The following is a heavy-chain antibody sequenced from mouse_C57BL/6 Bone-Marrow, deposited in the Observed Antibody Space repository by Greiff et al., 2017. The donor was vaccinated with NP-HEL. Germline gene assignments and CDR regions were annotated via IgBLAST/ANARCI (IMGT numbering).Heavy chain of an antibody. CDR3: ARESFIYYYGSSLYFDY. CDR2: ISYDGSN. J-gene: IGHJ2*01. CDR1: GYSITSGYY. V-gene: IGHV3-6*01. D-gene: IGHD1-1*01. Sequence: EVKVEESGPGLVKPSQSLSLTCSVTGYSITSGYYWNWIRQFPGNKLEWMGYISYDGSNNYNPSLKNRISITRDTSKNQFFLKLNSVTTEDTATYYCARESFIYYYGSSLYFDYWGQGTTLTVSS.